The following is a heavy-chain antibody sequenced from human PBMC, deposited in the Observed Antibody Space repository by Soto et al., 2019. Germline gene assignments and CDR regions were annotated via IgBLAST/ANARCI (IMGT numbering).Heavy chain of an antibody. V-gene: IGHV4-4*02. Sequence: SETLSLTCAVSGGSISSSNWWSWVRQPPGKGLEWIGDIYYSGSTNYNPSLKSRVAISVDTSKNQFSLKLSSVTAADTAVYYCASQTGDYWYFDLWGRGTLVTVSS. D-gene: IGHD1-1*01. CDR3: ASQTGDYWYFDL. J-gene: IGHJ2*01. CDR1: GGSISSSNW. CDR2: IYYSGST.